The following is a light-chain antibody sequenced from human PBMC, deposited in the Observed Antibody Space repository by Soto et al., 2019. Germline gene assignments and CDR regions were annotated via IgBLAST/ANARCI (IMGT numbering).Light chain of an antibody. CDR3: QQGYGTPPWT. CDR2: SAS. V-gene: IGKV1-39*01. J-gene: IGKJ1*01. CDR1: ETIATY. Sequence: DIQLTQSPNSLSASVGDRVTLTCRPSETIATYLNWYLQRPGKAPQLLIHSASTLHSGVPSRFSGSGSGTHFTLTISSLQPEDFATYYCQQGYGTPPWTFGQGTKVEI.